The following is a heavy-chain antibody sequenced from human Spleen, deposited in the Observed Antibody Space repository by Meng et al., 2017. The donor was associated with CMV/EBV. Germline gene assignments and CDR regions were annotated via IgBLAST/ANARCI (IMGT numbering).Heavy chain of an antibody. V-gene: IGHV4-59*01. CDR3: ARGGIQLLNWFDP. CDR1: GGSISTYH. D-gene: IGHD4-23*01. Sequence: TCTVSGGSISTYHWSWIRQPPGKGLEWIGYIYYSGTTNYNPSLKSRVTMSVATSKNQISLKLTSVTAADTAVYYCARGGIQLLNWFDPWGQGTLVTVSS. J-gene: IGHJ5*02. CDR2: IYYSGTT.